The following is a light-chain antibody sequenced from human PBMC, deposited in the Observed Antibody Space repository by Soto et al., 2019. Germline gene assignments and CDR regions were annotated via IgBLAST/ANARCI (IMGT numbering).Light chain of an antibody. CDR3: QQYNNWPLT. CDR2: GAS. Sequence: EIVMTQSPATLSVFPGERATISCRASQSVSSNLAWYQQKPGQAPRLLIYGASTRATGIPVRFSGSGSGTEFTLTISSLQSEDFAVYYCQQYNNWPLTFGGGTKVEI. J-gene: IGKJ4*01. CDR1: QSVSSN. V-gene: IGKV3-15*01.